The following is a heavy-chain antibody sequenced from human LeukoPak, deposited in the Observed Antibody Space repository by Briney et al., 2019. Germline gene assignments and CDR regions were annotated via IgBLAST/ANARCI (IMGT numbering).Heavy chain of an antibody. J-gene: IGHJ5*02. D-gene: IGHD6-13*01. CDR1: GGSFSGYY. Sequence: SETLSLTCAVYGGSFSGYYWSWIRQPPGKGLEWIGEINHSGSTNYNPSLKSRVTISVDTSKHQFSLKLSSVTAADTAVYYCATHLAAAVVRDWFDPWGQGTLVTVSS. CDR3: ATHLAAAVVRDWFDP. CDR2: INHSGST. V-gene: IGHV4-34*01.